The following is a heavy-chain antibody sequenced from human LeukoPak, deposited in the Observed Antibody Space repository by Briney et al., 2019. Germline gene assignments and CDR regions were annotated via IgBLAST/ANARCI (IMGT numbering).Heavy chain of an antibody. CDR2: ISSSGSTI. V-gene: IGHV3-48*03. CDR3: ARSTPKLPGYYFDF. J-gene: IGHJ4*02. CDR1: GFTFSSYE. Sequence: GGSLRLSCAASGFTFSSYEMNWVRQAQGKGLEWVSYISSSGSTIYCADSVKGRFTISRDNAKNSLYLQMNSLRAEDTAVYYCARSTPKLPGYYFDFWGQGTLVTVSS. D-gene: IGHD5-24*01.